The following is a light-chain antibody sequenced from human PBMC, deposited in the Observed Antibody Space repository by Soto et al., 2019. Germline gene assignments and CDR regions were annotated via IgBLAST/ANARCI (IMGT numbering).Light chain of an antibody. CDR3: CSYAGSSTSV. CDR1: SSDVGSYNL. CDR2: EGS. V-gene: IGLV2-23*01. Sequence: QSALTQPASVSGSPGQSITISCTGTSSDVGSYNLVSWYQQHPGKAPKLIIYEGSKRPSGLSNRFSGYKSGNKASLTISGFQAEDEADYYCCSYAGSSTSVFGGGNKVTVL. J-gene: IGLJ2*01.